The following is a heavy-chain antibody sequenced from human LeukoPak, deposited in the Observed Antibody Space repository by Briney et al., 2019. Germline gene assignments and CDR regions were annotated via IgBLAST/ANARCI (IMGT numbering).Heavy chain of an antibody. Sequence: PSQTLSLTCTVSGGSISSGGYYWGWIRQHPGKGLEWIGYIYYSGSTYYNPSLKSRVTLSVDTSKNQFSLTLSSVTAADTAVYYCARDRGDGYNYLLDYWGQGTLVTVSS. CDR3: ARDRGDGYNYLLDY. CDR2: IYYSGST. D-gene: IGHD5-24*01. J-gene: IGHJ4*02. CDR1: GGSISSGGYY. V-gene: IGHV4-31*03.